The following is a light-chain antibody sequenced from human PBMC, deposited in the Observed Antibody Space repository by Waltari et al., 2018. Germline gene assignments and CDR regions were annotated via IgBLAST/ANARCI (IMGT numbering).Light chain of an antibody. CDR1: SGYSSYT. CDR3: QTWGTGIHVV. J-gene: IGLJ2*01. V-gene: IGLV4-69*01. CDR2: VNSDGSH. Sequence: QLVLTQSPSASASLGASVKLTCILSSGYSSYTIAWHRQQSEKGPRYLMKVNSDGSHTEGDGIPDRFSASSSGAGLSLTISSLQSENEGDYYCQTWGTGIHVVFGGGTKLTV.